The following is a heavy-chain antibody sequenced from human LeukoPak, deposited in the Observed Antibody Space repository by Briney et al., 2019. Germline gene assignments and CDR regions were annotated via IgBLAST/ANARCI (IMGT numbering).Heavy chain of an antibody. CDR2: IYFSGST. CDR1: GGSISTYY. V-gene: IGHV4-59*01. D-gene: IGHD3-3*01. CDR3: ARRIFGGNWFDP. J-gene: IGHJ5*02. Sequence: SETLSLTCTVSGGSISTYYWTWIRQLPGKGLEWIGYIYFSGSTNYNPSLKSRVTILVDASKNQFSLKLSSVTAADTAVYYCARRIFGGNWFDPWGQGTLVTVSS.